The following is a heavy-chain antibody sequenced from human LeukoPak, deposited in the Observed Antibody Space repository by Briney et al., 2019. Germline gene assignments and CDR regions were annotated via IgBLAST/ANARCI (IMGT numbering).Heavy chain of an antibody. D-gene: IGHD3-22*01. CDR3: AKGNYYNNWFDP. CDR2: ISWNSGSI. V-gene: IGHV3-9*01. J-gene: IGHJ5*02. CDR1: GFTFDDYA. Sequence: PGGSLRLSCAASGFTFDDYAMHWVRQAPGKGLEWVSGISWNSGSIGYADSVKGRFTISRDNAKNSLYLQMSSLRAEDTALYYCAKGNYYNNWFDPWGQGTLVTVSS.